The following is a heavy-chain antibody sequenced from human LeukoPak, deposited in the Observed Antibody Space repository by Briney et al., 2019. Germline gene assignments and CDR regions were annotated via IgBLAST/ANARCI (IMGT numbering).Heavy chain of an antibody. V-gene: IGHV3-48*03. J-gene: IGHJ4*02. CDR3: AKDGLWFGVRYFDY. CDR1: GFTLSSSE. D-gene: IGHD3-10*01. CDR2: ISRSGSTI. Sequence: GGSLRLSCAASGFTLSSSEMNWVRQAPGKGLEWVSYISRSGSTIFYADSVKGRFTISRDNSKNTLYLQMNSLRAEDTAVYYCAKDGLWFGVRYFDYWGQGTLVTVSS.